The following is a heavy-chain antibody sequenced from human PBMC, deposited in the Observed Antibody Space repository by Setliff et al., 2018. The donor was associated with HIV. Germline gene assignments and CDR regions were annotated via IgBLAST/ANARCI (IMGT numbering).Heavy chain of an antibody. CDR2: INHSGST. CDR1: GASFSDYS. Sequence: PSETLSLTCAVYGASFSDYSWSWIRPPPGKGLALIGEINHSGSTNYNPSLKSRVTITVDTSKNQFSLKLTSVTAADTGVYLCAKPPGFTGYGCSGWGQGTLVT. CDR3: AKPPGFTGYGCSG. J-gene: IGHJ4*02. V-gene: IGHV4-34*01. D-gene: IGHD5-12*01.